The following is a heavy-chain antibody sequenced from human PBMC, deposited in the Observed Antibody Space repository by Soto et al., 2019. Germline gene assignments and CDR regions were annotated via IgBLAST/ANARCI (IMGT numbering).Heavy chain of an antibody. CDR1: GFTFSNYA. D-gene: IGHD3-10*01. CDR3: AKDSDTKRGPDF. V-gene: IGHV3-23*01. CDR2: ISGSSDDT. J-gene: IGHJ4*02. Sequence: PGGSLSLTCAASGFTFSNYAMNWVRQAPGKGLEWVSGISGSSDDTFYADSVKGRFTISRDNSKSTLFLQMDSLRAEDTALYYCAKDSDTKRGPDFWGQGNLVTVSS.